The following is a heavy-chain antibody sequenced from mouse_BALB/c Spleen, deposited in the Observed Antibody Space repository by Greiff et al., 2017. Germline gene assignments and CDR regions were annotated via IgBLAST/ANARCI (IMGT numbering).Heavy chain of an antibody. CDR1: GYTFTDYA. D-gene: IGHD1-1*01. CDR2: ISTYYGNT. CDR3: AREDYGSTDY. J-gene: IGHJ2*01. Sequence: QVQLQQSGPELVRPGVSVKISCKGSGYTFTDYAMHWVKQSHAKSLEWIGVISTYYGNTNYTQKFTGKATMTVDKSSSTAYMELARLTSEDSAIYYCAREDYGSTDYWGQGTTLTVSA. V-gene: IGHV1-67*01.